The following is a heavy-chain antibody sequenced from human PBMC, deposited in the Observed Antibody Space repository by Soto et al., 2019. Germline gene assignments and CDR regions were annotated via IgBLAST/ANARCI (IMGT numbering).Heavy chain of an antibody. V-gene: IGHV1-2*02. CDR2: INPDSGAT. CDR1: GYGCTGYY. D-gene: IGHD2-8*02. Sequence: HEHLVQSGAEVKRPGASLKVSWKASGYGCTGYYIHWVRQAPGQGLEWMGWINPDSGATNYAQNFQGRVTLTSDTSISTASMDLTSLTSDDTAVYYCARGDYGTGGYPFPYFDYWGQATLVIVSS. J-gene: IGHJ4*02. CDR3: ARGDYGTGGYPFPYFDY.